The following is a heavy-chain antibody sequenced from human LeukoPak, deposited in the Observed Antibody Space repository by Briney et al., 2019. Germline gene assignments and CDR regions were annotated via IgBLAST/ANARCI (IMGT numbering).Heavy chain of an antibody. D-gene: IGHD5-12*01. V-gene: IGHV3-23*01. CDR2: IIGGAGGT. CDR1: GFSFSSRG. Sequence: GGSLRLSCAASGFSFSSRGMSWVRQAPGKGLEWVSGIIGGAGGTYYADSVKGRFTISRDNAKNSLYLQMNSLRAEDTAVYYCARVGMVATYYFDYWGQGTLVTVSS. CDR3: ARVGMVATYYFDY. J-gene: IGHJ4*02.